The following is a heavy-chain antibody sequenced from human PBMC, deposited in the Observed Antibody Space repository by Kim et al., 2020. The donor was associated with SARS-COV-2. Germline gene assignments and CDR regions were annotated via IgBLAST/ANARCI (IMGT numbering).Heavy chain of an antibody. D-gene: IGHD6-19*01. CDR3: ARDDTYTSGWKRKGDY. J-gene: IGHJ4*02. V-gene: IGHV3-11*04. Sequence: SGKGRFTISRDNAKNSLYLQMNSLRAEDTAVYYCARDDTYTSGWKRKGDYWGQGTLVTVSS.